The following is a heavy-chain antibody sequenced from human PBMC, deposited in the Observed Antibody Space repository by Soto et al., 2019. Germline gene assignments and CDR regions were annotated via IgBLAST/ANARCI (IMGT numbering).Heavy chain of an antibody. CDR3: AKADYGDHVYFDY. J-gene: IGHJ4*02. V-gene: IGHV3-23*01. CDR1: GFTFSSYA. Sequence: PVRSLRLSCAASGFTFSSYAMSWVRQAPGKGLEWVSAISGSGGSTYYADSVKGRFTISRDNSKNTLYLQMNSLRAEDTAVYYCAKADYGDHVYFDYWGQGTLVTVSS. CDR2: ISGSGGST. D-gene: IGHD4-17*01.